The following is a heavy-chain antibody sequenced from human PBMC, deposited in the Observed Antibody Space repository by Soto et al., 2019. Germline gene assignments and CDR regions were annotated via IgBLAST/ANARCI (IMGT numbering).Heavy chain of an antibody. V-gene: IGHV1-69*12. CDR1: GGTFSNYA. CDR3: AQTLGLAVAGPGRFDL. CDR2: ITPIFGTA. Sequence: QVQLVQSGAEVKKPGSSVKVSCKASGGTFSNYAISWVRQAPGQGLEWMGGITPIFGTANYAQKFQGRVRITADESMNTAYMELSRLRSEDTAVYYCAQTLGLAVAGPGRFDLWGRGTLVTVSS. D-gene: IGHD6-19*01. J-gene: IGHJ2*01.